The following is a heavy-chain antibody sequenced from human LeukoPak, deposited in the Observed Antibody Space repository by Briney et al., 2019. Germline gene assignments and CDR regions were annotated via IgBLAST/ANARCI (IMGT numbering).Heavy chain of an antibody. Sequence: PGGSLRLSCAASGFTFTTYAMGWVRPSPGKGLEWVSSISGGGGGTYYAEFVKGRFTTSRDNSKNTLYLQMNSLRAEDTAVYYCAKFYDILTGYFDHWGQGTLVTVSS. CDR3: AKFYDILTGYFDH. V-gene: IGHV3-23*01. CDR2: ISGGGGGT. CDR1: GFTFTTYA. D-gene: IGHD3-9*01. J-gene: IGHJ4*02.